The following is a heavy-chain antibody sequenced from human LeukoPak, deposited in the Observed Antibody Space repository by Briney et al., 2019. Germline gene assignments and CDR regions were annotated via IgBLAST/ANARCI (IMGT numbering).Heavy chain of an antibody. CDR1: GFTFSSYA. CDR2: ISSNGGST. D-gene: IGHD3-22*01. V-gene: IGHV3-64*01. J-gene: IGHJ3*02. CDR3: ARAPNFLFYYDSSGPSHGGVFDI. Sequence: GGSLRLSCAASGFTFSSYAMHWVRQAPGKGLEYVSAISSNGGSTYYANSVKGRFTISRDNSKNTLYLQMGSLRAEDMAVYYCARAPNFLFYYDSSGPSHGGVFDIGGKGTMVPVSS.